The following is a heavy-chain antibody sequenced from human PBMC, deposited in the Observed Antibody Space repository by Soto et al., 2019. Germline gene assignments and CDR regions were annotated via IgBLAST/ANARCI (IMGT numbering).Heavy chain of an antibody. D-gene: IGHD7-27*01. V-gene: IGHV3-23*01. CDR1: GFTFGNYA. CDR2: ISGCGDAT. CDR3: AKKSLGSITLPALYYFDY. J-gene: IGHJ4*02. Sequence: EVQLLESGGGLVQPGGSLRLSCAASGFTFGNYAFNWVRQAPGKGLEWGAVISGCGDATYYPDSVKGRFTTSRDNSKNTVYLQMNSLRAEDTAVYYCAKKSLGSITLPALYYFDYWGQGTLVTVSS.